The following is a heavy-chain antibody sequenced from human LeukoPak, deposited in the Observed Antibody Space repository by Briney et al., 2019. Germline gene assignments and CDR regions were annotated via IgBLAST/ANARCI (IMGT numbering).Heavy chain of an antibody. V-gene: IGHV4-59*01. J-gene: IGHJ4*02. D-gene: IGHD3-10*01. CDR1: GGSISSYY. Sequence: PSETLSLTRTVSGGSISSYYWSWIRQPPGKGLEWIGYIYYSGSTNYNPSLKSRVTISVDTSKNQFSLKLSSVTAADTAVYYCARYYYGSGSYKENYFDYWGQGTLVTVSS. CDR3: ARYYYGSGSYKENYFDY. CDR2: IYYSGST.